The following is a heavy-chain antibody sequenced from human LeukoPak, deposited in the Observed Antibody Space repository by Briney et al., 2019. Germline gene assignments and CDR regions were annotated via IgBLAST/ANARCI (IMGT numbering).Heavy chain of an antibody. J-gene: IGHJ3*02. CDR1: GYSFTGYY. CDR3: GRGWLPTRDYYGSGTFPAFDI. Sequence: ASVKVSCKASGYSFTGYYFHWVRQAPGQGLEWMGWINPNSGGTNYAQKFQGRVTMTRDTSINTAYMDLSRLRSDDTAVYYCGRGWLPTRDYYGSGTFPAFDIWGQGTMVTVSS. V-gene: IGHV1-2*02. D-gene: IGHD3-10*01. CDR2: INPNSGGT.